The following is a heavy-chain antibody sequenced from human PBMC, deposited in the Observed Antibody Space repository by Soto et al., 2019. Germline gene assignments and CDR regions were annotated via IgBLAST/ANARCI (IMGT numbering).Heavy chain of an antibody. CDR1: GGSISSGGYY. V-gene: IGHV4-31*03. J-gene: IGHJ4*02. D-gene: IGHD6-6*01. CDR2: IYYSGST. Sequence: TLSLTCTVSGGSISSGGYYWSWIRQHPGKGLEWIGYIYYSGSTYYNPSLKSRVTISVDTSKNQFSLKLSSVTAADTAVYYCARVEYSSSSGFDYWGQGTLVTVSS. CDR3: ARVEYSSSSGFDY.